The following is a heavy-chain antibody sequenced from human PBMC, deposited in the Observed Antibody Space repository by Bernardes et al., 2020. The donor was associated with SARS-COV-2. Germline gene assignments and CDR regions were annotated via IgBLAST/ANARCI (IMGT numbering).Heavy chain of an antibody. CDR1: GYTFIAYY. D-gene: IGHD3-10*01. V-gene: IGHV1-2*02. Sequence: ASAKVSCKASGYTFIAYYIHWVRQAPGQGLEWLGWINPNNGGTKYAQRFQGRVTMSRDRSINSAYMELNGLRSDDTAVYYCARAVTVIRGIIEDYWGQGTLVTVSS. J-gene: IGHJ4*02. CDR3: ARAVTVIRGIIEDY. CDR2: INPNNGGT.